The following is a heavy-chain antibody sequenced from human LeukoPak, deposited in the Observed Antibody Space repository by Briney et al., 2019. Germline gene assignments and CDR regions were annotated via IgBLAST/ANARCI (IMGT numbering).Heavy chain of an antibody. D-gene: IGHD1-1*01. CDR1: GGSLNGYY. Sequence: KPSETLSLTCAVYGGSLNGYYWNWIRQSPGRGLEWIGEINQSGGTSYNPSLKSRVTISIDTPKNQFSLTLTSVTAADTAVYYCARRSSNLKVKYWGQGTLVTVSS. J-gene: IGHJ4*02. CDR3: ARRSSNLKVKY. V-gene: IGHV4-34*01. CDR2: INQSGGT.